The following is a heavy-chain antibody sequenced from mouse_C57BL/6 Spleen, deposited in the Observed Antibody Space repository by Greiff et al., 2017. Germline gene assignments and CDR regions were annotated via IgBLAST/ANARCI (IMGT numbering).Heavy chain of an antibody. D-gene: IGHD2-5*01. Sequence: EVQVVESGPELVKPGASVKIPCKASGYTFTDYNMDWVKQSHGKSLEWIGDINPNNGGTIYTQKFKGKATLTVDTSSSTAYMELRSLTSEDTAVYYCARTYYSNYYYFDYWGQGTTLTVSS. CDR2: INPNNGGT. CDR3: ARTYYSNYYYFDY. CDR1: GYTFTDYN. J-gene: IGHJ2*01. V-gene: IGHV1-18*01.